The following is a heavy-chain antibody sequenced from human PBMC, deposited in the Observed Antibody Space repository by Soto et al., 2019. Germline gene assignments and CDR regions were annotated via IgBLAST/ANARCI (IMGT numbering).Heavy chain of an antibody. V-gene: IGHV3-30-3*01. J-gene: IGHJ3*02. CDR3: ASPTIRDHSAFDI. CDR2: TSSDGSKK. D-gene: IGHD5-18*01. Sequence: QVQLVESGGGVVQPGRSLRLSCAASGFTFSSYAMHWVRQAPGKGLEWVAVTSSDGSKKYYADSGKGRFTIFRDNSKNTLYLQMNSLRPEDTAVYYCASPTIRDHSAFDIWGQGTMVTVSS. CDR1: GFTFSSYA.